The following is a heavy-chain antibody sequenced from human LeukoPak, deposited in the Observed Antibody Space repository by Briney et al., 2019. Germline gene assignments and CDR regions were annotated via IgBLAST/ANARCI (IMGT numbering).Heavy chain of an antibody. CDR2: ISSTSSYI. Sequence: GGSLRLSCAASGFTFSSYTMNWVRQAPGKGLEWVSSISSTSSYIYYADSVKGRFTISRDNAKNSLYLQMNSLRAEDTAVYYCAKNRDRGVPTYYYDSSGSSHFDLWGRGTLVTVSS. V-gene: IGHV3-21*01. CDR1: GFTFSSYT. J-gene: IGHJ2*01. CDR3: AKNRDRGVPTYYYDSSGSSHFDL. D-gene: IGHD3-22*01.